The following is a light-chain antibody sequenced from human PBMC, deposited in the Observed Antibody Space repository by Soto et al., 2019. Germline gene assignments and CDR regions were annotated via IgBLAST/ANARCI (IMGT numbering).Light chain of an antibody. J-gene: IGKJ2*01. CDR1: QSVNSNY. CDR2: GAS. CDR3: AEYGRP. Sequence: VLTQSSGTLSFSPAKRATLSCRSSQSVNSNYLAWYQQKPGQAPRLLIFGASTRATGISDRFRGSGSGTDFILTINRLETEAFAVYNPAEYGRPFGQGAKADI. V-gene: IGKV3-20*01.